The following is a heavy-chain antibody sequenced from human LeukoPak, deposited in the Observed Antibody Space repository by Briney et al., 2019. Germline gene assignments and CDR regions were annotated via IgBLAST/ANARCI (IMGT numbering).Heavy chain of an antibody. V-gene: IGHV3-21*04. CDR3: ARAYCSSTSCYISGGSYYGMDV. J-gene: IGHJ6*02. D-gene: IGHD2-2*02. CDR2: ISSSSSYI. CDR1: GFTFSSYS. Sequence: PGGSLRLSCAASGFTFSSYSMNWVRQAPGKGLEWVSSISSSSSYIYYADSVKGRFTISRDNAKNSLYLQMNSLRAEDTAVYHCARAYCSSTSCYISGGSYYGMDVWGQGTTVTVSS.